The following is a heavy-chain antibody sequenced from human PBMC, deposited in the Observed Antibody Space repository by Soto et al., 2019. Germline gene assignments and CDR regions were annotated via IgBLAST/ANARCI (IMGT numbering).Heavy chain of an antibody. D-gene: IGHD2-2*01. J-gene: IGHJ4*02. CDR2: IYYTEST. V-gene: IGHV4-30-4*01. CDR1: GGSISSGDYY. CDR3: ARYQKGPLDY. Sequence: SETLSLTCTVSGGSISSGDYYWSWIRQPPGKGLEWIGYIYYTESTYYNPSLKSRLTISVDTSKNQFSLKLTSVTAADTAVYFCARYQKGPLDYWGQGTLVTVSS.